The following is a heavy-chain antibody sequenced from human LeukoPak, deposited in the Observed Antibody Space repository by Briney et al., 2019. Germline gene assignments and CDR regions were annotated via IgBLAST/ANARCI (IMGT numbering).Heavy chain of an antibody. J-gene: IGHJ6*02. D-gene: IGHD2-2*01. CDR2: ISGSGGST. CDR1: GFTFSSYA. CDR3: AKLGSTSCYYDYYGMDV. V-gene: IGHV3-23*01. Sequence: PGGSLRLSCAASGFTFSSYAMSWVRQAPGKGLEWVSAISGSGGSTYYADSMKGRFTISRDNSKNTLYLQMTSLRAEDTAVYYCAKLGSTSCYYDYYGMDVWGQGTTVTVSS.